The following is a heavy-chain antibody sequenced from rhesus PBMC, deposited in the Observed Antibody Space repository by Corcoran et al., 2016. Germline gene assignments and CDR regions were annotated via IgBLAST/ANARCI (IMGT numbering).Heavy chain of an antibody. J-gene: IGHJ5-1*01. CDR2: IHGNSATN. D-gene: IGHD4-23*01. CDR1: GGSISGSSY. CDR3: VRDLSNRFDV. Sequence: QVNLQQWGEGLVKPSETLSLTCAVDGGSISGSSYWTWIRPPPGKGLEWIVFIHGNSATNNYIPSLKNRVTISKDMAKNQFSLRLTSVTAADTAVYYCVRDLSNRFDVWGPGVLVTVSS. V-gene: IGHV4-73*01.